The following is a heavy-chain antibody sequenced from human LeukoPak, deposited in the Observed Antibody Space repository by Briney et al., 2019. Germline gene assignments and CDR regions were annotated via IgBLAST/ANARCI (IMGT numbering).Heavy chain of an antibody. CDR3: TADVPEHPAQIDY. CDR2: SKSKRDRETK. J-gene: IGHJ4*02. CDR1: GFTLSNAL. D-gene: IGHD1/OR15-1a*01. Sequence: PGGSLRLSCAASGFTLSNALMNCVREAPGPGQESFGRSKSKRDRETKDYPSSVKDRFSVSSDDSKYTLYLQVNSLKVEDTGVYYCTADVPEHPAQIDYWGQGTLVTVSS. V-gene: IGHV3-15*01.